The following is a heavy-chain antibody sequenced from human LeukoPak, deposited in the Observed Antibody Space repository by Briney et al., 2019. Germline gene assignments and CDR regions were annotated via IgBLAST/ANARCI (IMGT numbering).Heavy chain of an antibody. Sequence: PSETLSLTCTVSGGTLSSYYWNWVRQPPGKGLEWMGYIHYSGSTKYNPSLKSRVTISVDTSKNQFSLKLSSVTAADTAVYYCARWYSSGWAFDYWGQGTLVTVSS. CDR2: IHYSGST. J-gene: IGHJ4*02. V-gene: IGHV4-59*08. D-gene: IGHD6-19*01. CDR3: ARWYSSGWAFDY. CDR1: GGTLSSYY.